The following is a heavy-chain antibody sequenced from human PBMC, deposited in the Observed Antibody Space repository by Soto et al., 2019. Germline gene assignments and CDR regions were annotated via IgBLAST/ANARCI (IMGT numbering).Heavy chain of an antibody. V-gene: IGHV1-18*04. CDR2: ISAYNGNT. CDR1: GYTLTSYG. D-gene: IGHD6-19*01. J-gene: IGHJ4*02. Sequence: ASVKVSCKASGYTLTSYGISWVRRAPGQGLEWMGWISAYNGNTNYAQKLQGRVTMTTDTSTSTAYMELRSLRSDDTAVYYCARVVRDSSGWYGWNYFDYWGQGTLVTVSS. CDR3: ARVVRDSSGWYGWNYFDY.